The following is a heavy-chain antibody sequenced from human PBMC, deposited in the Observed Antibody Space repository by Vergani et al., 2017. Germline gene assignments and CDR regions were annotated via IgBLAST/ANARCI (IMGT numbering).Heavy chain of an antibody. V-gene: IGHV1-18*01. CDR3: ARSPXFPFGELLPYYFDY. CDR2: ISAYNGNT. D-gene: IGHD3-10*01. CDR1: GYTFTSYG. J-gene: IGHJ4*02. Sequence: QVQLVQSGAEVKKPGASVKVSCKASGYTFTSYGISWVRQAPGQGLEWMGWISAYNGNTNYAQKLQGRVTMTTDTSTSTAYMELRSLRSDDTAVYYCARSPXFPFGELLPYYFDYWGQGTLVTVSS.